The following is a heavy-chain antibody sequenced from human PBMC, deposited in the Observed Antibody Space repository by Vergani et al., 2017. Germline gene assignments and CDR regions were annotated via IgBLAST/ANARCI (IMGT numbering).Heavy chain of an antibody. CDR2: INHSGST. CDR3: ARVETTVTNAGCFDY. D-gene: IGHD4-17*01. Sequence: QVQLQQWGAGLLKPSETLSLTCAVYGGSFSGYYWSWIRQPPGKGLEWIWEINHSGSTNYNPSLKSRVTISVDTSKNQFSLKLSSVTAADTAVYYCARVETTVTNAGCFDYGGQGTLVTVSS. J-gene: IGHJ4*02. V-gene: IGHV4-34*01. CDR1: GGSFSGYY.